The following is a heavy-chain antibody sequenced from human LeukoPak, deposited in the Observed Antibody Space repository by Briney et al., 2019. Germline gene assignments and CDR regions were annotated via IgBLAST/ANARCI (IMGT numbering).Heavy chain of an antibody. V-gene: IGHV1-2*06. CDR3: ASDTTGRYCSGGSCNDY. CDR2: INPNSGGT. Sequence: GASVKVSCKASGYTFTGYYMHWVRQAPEQGLEWMGRINPNSGGTNYAQKFQGRVTMTRDTSISTAYMELSRLRSDDTAVYYCASDTTGRYCSGGSCNDYWGQGTLVTVSS. J-gene: IGHJ4*02. D-gene: IGHD2-15*01. CDR1: GYTFTGYY.